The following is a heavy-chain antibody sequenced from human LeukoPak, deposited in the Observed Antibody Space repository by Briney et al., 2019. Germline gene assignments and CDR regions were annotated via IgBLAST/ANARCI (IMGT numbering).Heavy chain of an antibody. CDR3: ARLPMHYDFWSGYPFPYYFDY. Sequence: SETLSLTCTVSGGSISSSSYYWGWIRQPPGKGLEWIGSIYYSGSTYYHPSLKSRVTISVDTSKNQFSLKLSSVTAADTAVYYCARLPMHYDFWSGYPFPYYFDYWGQGTLVTVSS. CDR2: IYYSGST. V-gene: IGHV4-39*01. CDR1: GGSISSSSYY. J-gene: IGHJ4*02. D-gene: IGHD3-3*01.